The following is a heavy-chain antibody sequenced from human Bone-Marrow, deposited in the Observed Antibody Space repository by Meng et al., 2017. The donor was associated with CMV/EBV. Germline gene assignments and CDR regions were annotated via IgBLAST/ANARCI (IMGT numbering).Heavy chain of an antibody. CDR2: ISGSGGST. CDR3: AKDLTPQLVPTYFDY. J-gene: IGHJ4*02. Sequence: GESLKISCAASGFTFSSYAMSWVRQAPGKGLEWVSAISGSGGSTYYADSVKGRFTISRDNSKNTLYLQMNSLRAEDTAVYYCAKDLTPQLVPTYFDYWGQRTLVAASS. CDR1: GFTFSSYA. D-gene: IGHD6-6*01. V-gene: IGHV3-23*01.